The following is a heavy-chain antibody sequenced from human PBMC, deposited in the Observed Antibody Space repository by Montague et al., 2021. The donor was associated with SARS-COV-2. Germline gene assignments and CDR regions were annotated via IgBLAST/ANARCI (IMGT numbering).Heavy chain of an antibody. J-gene: IGHJ6*02. CDR1: GFTFSSYW. CDR3: ARDSGYSGYGEYYYYGMDV. Sequence: SLRLSCAASGFTFSSYWMSWVRQAPGKGLEWVANIKQDGSKKYYVDSVKGRFTISRDNAKNSLYLQMNSLRAEDTAVYYCARDSGYSGYGEYYYYGMDVWGQGTTVTVSS. V-gene: IGHV3-7*01. CDR2: IKQDGSKK. D-gene: IGHD5-12*01.